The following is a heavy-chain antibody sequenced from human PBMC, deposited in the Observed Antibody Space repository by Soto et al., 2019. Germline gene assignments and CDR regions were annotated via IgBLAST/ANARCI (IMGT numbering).Heavy chain of an antibody. CDR2: ISYDGSNK. J-gene: IGHJ6*02. D-gene: IGHD5-12*01. CDR1: GFTFSSYG. Sequence: GGSLRLSCAASGFTFSSYGMHWVRQAPGKGLEWVAVISYDGSNKYYADSVKGRFTISRDNSKNTLYLQMNSLRAEDTAVYYCAKVGNVDIVATIDYYYYGMDVWGQGTTVTVSS. CDR3: AKVGNVDIVATIDYYYYGMDV. V-gene: IGHV3-30*18.